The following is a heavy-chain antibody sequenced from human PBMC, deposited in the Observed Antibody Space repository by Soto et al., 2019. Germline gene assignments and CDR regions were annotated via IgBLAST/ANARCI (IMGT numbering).Heavy chain of an antibody. D-gene: IGHD3-22*01. CDR2: IWYDGSNK. CDR1: GFTFSSYF. CDR3: ARDDSEAKHSSGVTDDAFDI. J-gene: IGHJ3*02. V-gene: IGHV3-33*01. Sequence: GRSQSLSSASFGFTFSSYFMHLIRQTPGKGLEWVAVIWYDGSNKYYAVSVKGRFTISRDNSKNTLYLQMNSLRAEDTAVYYCARDDSEAKHSSGVTDDAFDIWGQGTMVTVSS.